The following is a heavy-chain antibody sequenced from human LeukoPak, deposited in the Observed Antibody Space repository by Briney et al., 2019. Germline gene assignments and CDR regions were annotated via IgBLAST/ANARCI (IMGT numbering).Heavy chain of an antibody. D-gene: IGHD6-6*01. V-gene: IGHV4-39*07. CDR3: ARGGRSSSSLNFDF. J-gene: IGHJ4*02. CDR1: GGSISSSSYY. CDR2: IHYTVYT. Sequence: PSETLSLTCTVSGGSISSSSYYWGWIRQPPGKGLEWIGSIHYTVYTYYTPSLKSRVPISVDTSKNQFSLKLSSVTAADTAVYYCARGGRSSSSLNFDFWGQGTLVTVSS.